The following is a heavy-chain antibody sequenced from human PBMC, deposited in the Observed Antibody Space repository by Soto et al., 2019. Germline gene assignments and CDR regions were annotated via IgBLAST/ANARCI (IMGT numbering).Heavy chain of an antibody. CDR1: GGTFSRYS. V-gene: IGHV1-69*08. D-gene: IGHD2-2*01. CDR2: IIPIFGIA. J-gene: IGHJ6*02. Sequence: QVQLVQSGAEVKKPGSSVKVSCKASGGTFSRYSITWVRQAPGHGLEWIGRIIPIFGIASYAQKFQGRVSITRDESTRTAYRGLSSLGSGDTAVSCCAREDRDRETGLVPAAIDGMDVWGQGTTVTVSS. CDR3: AREDRDRETGLVPAAIDGMDV.